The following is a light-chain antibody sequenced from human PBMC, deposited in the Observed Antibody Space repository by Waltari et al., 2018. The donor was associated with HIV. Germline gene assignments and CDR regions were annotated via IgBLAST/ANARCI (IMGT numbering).Light chain of an antibody. CDR2: GAS. V-gene: IGKV3-15*01. J-gene: IGKJ1*01. CDR3: HQHNYSPRS. CDR1: DSIGNN. Sequence: VMTQSPATLSVSPGGSATISCRTSDSIGNNLIWYQQRPGQAPRVLIYGASTRDPGIPGRITGSGSGTEFTLTINNLQPEDTAVYYCHQHNYSPRSFGQGTRVDLK.